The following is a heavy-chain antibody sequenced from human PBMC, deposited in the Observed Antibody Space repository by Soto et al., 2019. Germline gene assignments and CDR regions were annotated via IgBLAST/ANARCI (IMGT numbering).Heavy chain of an antibody. Sequence: SETLSLTCNVSGFSISSGFYWGWVRQPPGKGLEWIGAIYHSGTTYFNPSLKSRVTMAIDTSKNQFSLSLASVAAADTAMYYCARGMNPQDYWGQGTLVTVSS. J-gene: IGHJ4*02. D-gene: IGHD6-13*01. CDR3: ARGMNPQDY. CDR1: GFSISSGFY. V-gene: IGHV4-38-2*02. CDR2: IYHSGTT.